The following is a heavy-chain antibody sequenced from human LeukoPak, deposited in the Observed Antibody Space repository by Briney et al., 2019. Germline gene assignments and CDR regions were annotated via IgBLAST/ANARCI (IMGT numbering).Heavy chain of an antibody. CDR3: ARVVVGAIDY. CDR2: IIPIFGIA. V-gene: IGHV1-69*04. Sequence: SVKVSCKASGGTFSSYAISWVRQAPGQGLEWMGRIIPIFGIANYAQKFQGRVTTTADKSTSTAYMELSSLRSEDTAVYYCARVVVGAIDYWGQGTLVTVSS. J-gene: IGHJ4*02. CDR1: GGTFSSYA. D-gene: IGHD1-26*01.